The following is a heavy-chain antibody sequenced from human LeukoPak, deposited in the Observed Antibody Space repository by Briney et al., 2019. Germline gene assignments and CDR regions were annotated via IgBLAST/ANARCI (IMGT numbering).Heavy chain of an antibody. CDR1: GLTFRSYA. V-gene: IGHV3-23*01. CDR3: AKDRSRHFDY. Sequence: PGGSLRLSCAASGLTFRSYAMSWVGQAPGKGLEWVSAISGSGGSTYYADSVKGRFTISRDNSKNTLYLQMNSLRAEDTAVYYCAKDRSRHFDYWGQGTLVTVSS. CDR2: ISGSGGST. D-gene: IGHD2-2*01. J-gene: IGHJ4*02.